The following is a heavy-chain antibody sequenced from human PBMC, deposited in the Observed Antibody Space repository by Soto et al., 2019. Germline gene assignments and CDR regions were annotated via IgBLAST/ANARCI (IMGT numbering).Heavy chain of an antibody. CDR3: AKDREDYSGSGRGYYYYGMDV. Sequence: ESGGGVVQPGRSLRLSCAASGFTFSSYGMHWVRQAPGKGLEWVAVISYDGSNKYYADSVKGRFTISRDNSKNTLYLQMNSLRAEDTAVYYCAKDREDYSGSGRGYYYYGMDVWGQGTTVTVSS. D-gene: IGHD3-10*01. CDR2: ISYDGSNK. CDR1: GFTFSSYG. J-gene: IGHJ6*02. V-gene: IGHV3-30*18.